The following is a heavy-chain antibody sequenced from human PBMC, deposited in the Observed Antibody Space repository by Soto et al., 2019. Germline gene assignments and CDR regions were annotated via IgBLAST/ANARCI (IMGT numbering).Heavy chain of an antibody. CDR3: ASVYCSGGSCYYNY. Sequence: GASVKVSCKASGYTFTSYGISWVRQAPGQGLEWMGWISAYNGNTNYAQKLQGRVTMTTDTSTSTAYMELRSLRSDDTAVYYCASVYCSGGSCYYNYWGQGTLVTVSS. D-gene: IGHD2-15*01. J-gene: IGHJ4*02. CDR2: ISAYNGNT. CDR1: GYTFTSYG. V-gene: IGHV1-18*04.